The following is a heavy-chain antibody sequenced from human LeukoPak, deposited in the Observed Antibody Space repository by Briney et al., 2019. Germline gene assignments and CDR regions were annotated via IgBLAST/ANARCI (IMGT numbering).Heavy chain of an antibody. D-gene: IGHD5-18*01. CDR3: ARNTPTYSTPEN. CDR2: ISSSSDTI. V-gene: IGHV3-48*01. J-gene: IGHJ4*02. CDR1: RFTFNIYS. Sequence: GGSLRLSCAASRFTFNIYSMNWVRQAPGKGLDWVSYISSSSDTIYYAASVKGRFTISRDNAKNSLYLHMNSLRAEDTAMYYCARNTPTYSTPENWGQGTLVTVSS.